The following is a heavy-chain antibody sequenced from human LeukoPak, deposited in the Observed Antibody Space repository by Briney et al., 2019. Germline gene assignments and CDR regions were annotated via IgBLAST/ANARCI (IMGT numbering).Heavy chain of an antibody. D-gene: IGHD3-10*01. J-gene: IGHJ6*04. CDR1: GSTVSSNY. CDR3: ARDLTMVRGVLGV. Sequence: PGGSLRLSYAASGSTVSSNYMSWVRQAPGKGLEWVSVIYSGGSTYYADSVKGRFTISRDNSKNTLYLQMNSLRAEDTAVYYCARDLTMVRGVLGVWGRGTTVTVSS. CDR2: IYSGGST. V-gene: IGHV3-53*01.